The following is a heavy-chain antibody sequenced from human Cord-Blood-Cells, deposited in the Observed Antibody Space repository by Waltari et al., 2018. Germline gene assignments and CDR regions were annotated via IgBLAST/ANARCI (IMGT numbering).Heavy chain of an antibody. CDR3: ATGAEGSGPFDY. V-gene: IGHV4-59*01. Sequence: QVQLQESGPGLVQPSETLSLTCTVSGGPISRYYWSWIRQPPGKGLEVIGYIYYSGSTNYNPSLKRRVTISVDTSKNQFSLKLSSVTAADTAVYYCATGAEGSGPFDYWGQGTLVTVSS. CDR2: IYYSGST. D-gene: IGHD2-15*01. CDR1: GGPISRYY. J-gene: IGHJ4*02.